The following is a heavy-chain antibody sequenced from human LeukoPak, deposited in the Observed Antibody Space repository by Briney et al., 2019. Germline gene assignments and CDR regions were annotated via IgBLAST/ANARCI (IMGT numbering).Heavy chain of an antibody. Sequence: GASVKVSCKASGGTFSSYAISWVRQAPGQGLEWMGWMHPNSGGTNYAQKFQGRVTMTRDTSITTAYMDLSRLTSDDTALYYCASLAHFDGSTYYPDFWGQGTLVTVSS. CDR1: GGTFSSYA. CDR3: ASLAHFDGSTYYPDF. D-gene: IGHD3-22*01. J-gene: IGHJ4*02. V-gene: IGHV1-2*02. CDR2: MHPNSGGT.